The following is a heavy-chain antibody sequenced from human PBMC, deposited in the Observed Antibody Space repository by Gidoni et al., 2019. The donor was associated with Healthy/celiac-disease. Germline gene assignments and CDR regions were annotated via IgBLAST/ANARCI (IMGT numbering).Heavy chain of an antibody. D-gene: IGHD6-13*01. V-gene: IGHV3-21*01. CDR3: AREIAAAYGMDV. J-gene: IGHJ6*02. CDR2: ISSRSSYI. CDR1: GVAFSTYT. Sequence: EVQGVESGGGLVKPGGSLRLSCETHGVAFSTYTMNWFRQAPGKGLEWVSSISSRSSYIYYADSVRGRFAISSDNARDSLYLQVNSLRAEDTAVYYCAREIAAAYGMDVWGQGTTVTVSS.